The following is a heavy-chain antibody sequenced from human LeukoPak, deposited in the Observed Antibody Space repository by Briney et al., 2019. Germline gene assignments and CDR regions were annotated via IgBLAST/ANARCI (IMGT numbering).Heavy chain of an antibody. CDR1: GGSISSSNW. J-gene: IGHJ3*02. CDR3: ARDRAYDILTGYYDDAFDI. CDR2: IYHSGST. D-gene: IGHD3-9*01. V-gene: IGHV4-4*02. Sequence: SGTLSLACAVSGGSISSSNWWSWVRQPPGKGLEWIGEIYHSGSTNYNPSLKSRVTISVDKSKNQFSLKLSSVTAADTAVYYCARDRAYDILTGYYDDAFDIWGQGTTVTVSS.